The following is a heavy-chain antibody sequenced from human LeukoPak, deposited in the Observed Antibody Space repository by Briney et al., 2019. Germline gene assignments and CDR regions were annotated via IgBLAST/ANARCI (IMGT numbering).Heavy chain of an antibody. CDR3: ARGLRELHYYYYYYYMDV. CDR1: GYTFTSYD. V-gene: IGHV1-8*01. CDR2: MNPNIGKT. Sequence: ASVKVSCKASGYTFTSYDINWVRQATGQGLEWMGWMNPNIGKTGYAQKLQGRVTMTRNTTLSTAYMGLSSLRSEDTAVYYCARGLRELHYYYYYYYMDVWGKGTTVTVSS. J-gene: IGHJ6*03. D-gene: IGHD3-10*01.